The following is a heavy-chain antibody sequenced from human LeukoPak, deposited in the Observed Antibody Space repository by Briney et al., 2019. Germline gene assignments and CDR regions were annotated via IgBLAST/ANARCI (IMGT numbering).Heavy chain of an antibody. J-gene: IGHJ4*02. CDR2: ISGGGGSA. D-gene: IGHD5-12*01. Sequence: GGSLRLSCAASGFTFSSYAMSWVRQAPGKGLEWVSGISGGGGSAYYEDSVKGRFTISRDNSKNTLYLQMNSLRGDDTAVYYCARDGMATINSWGQGTVVTVSS. CDR1: GFTFSSYA. V-gene: IGHV3-23*01. CDR3: ARDGMATINS.